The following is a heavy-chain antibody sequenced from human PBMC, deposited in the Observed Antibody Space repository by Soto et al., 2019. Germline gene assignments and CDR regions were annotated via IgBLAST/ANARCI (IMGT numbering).Heavy chain of an antibody. CDR1: GFTFSVYY. V-gene: IGHV3-11*04. Sequence: QVQLVESGGGLVKPGGSLRLSCAASGFTFSVYYMSWIRHAPGKGLEWLSYISSSGSTIYYADSVKGRFAISRDNAKNSLYLQMNSLRAEDSAVYYCGGAFYYYYMDVWGKGTTVTVSS. D-gene: IGHD3-16*01. CDR3: GGAFYYYYMDV. J-gene: IGHJ6*03. CDR2: ISSSGSTI.